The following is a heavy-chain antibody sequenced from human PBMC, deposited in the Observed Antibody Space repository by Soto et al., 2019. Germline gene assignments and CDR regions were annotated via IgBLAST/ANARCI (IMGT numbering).Heavy chain of an antibody. CDR2: FYDLDGT. CDR1: GFTVSGKKY. Sequence: DVQLVASGGGLIQPGESLRLSCAAFGFTVSGKKYVAWVRQAPGKGLEWVSAFYDLDGTYYADSVKGRFTTSSDSSRTTVYLQMNSLRPDDTAVYSCATWHLQEHAYDIWGQGTMVTVSS. D-gene: IGHD1-1*01. V-gene: IGHV3-53*01. CDR3: ATWHLQEHAYDI. J-gene: IGHJ3*02.